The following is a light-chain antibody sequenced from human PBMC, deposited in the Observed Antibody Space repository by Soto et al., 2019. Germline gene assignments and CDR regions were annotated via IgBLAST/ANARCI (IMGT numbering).Light chain of an antibody. Sequence: DIQLTQSPSFLSASVGDIVAITCRASQGISSHLAWYQQKPGKAPKLLIYVASTLQSGVPSRFSGRGSGTEFTLTISSLQPEDVATYYCQQVESSPRTFGQGTRLEIK. CDR1: QGISSH. CDR3: QQVESSPRT. V-gene: IGKV1-9*01. CDR2: VAS. J-gene: IGKJ5*01.